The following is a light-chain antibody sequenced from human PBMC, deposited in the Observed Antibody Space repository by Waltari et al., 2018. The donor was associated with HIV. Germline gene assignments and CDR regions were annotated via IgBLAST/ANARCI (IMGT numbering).Light chain of an antibody. V-gene: IGKV4-1*01. CDR3: QQYSSTPRT. CDR1: QSVLYSSNNKNY. Sequence: DIVMTQSPDSLPVSLGARAPINCKSSQSVLYSSNNKNYLAWYQQKPGQPPKLLIYWASTRESGVPDRFSGSGSGTDFTLTISSLQAEDVAVYYCQQYSSTPRTFGQGTKVEIK. J-gene: IGKJ1*01. CDR2: WAS.